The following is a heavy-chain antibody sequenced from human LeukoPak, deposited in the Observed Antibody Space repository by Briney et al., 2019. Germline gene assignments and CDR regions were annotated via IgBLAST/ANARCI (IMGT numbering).Heavy chain of an antibody. D-gene: IGHD6-19*01. V-gene: IGHV4-61*08. CDR1: GGSFIGGSMNDFS. J-gene: IGHJ4*02. CDR3: CGSGWFAGPFGY. CDR2: LYYNGDT. Sequence: SETLSLTCTVSGGSFIGGSMNDFSWSWVRQPPGKGPQCVASLYYNGDTVYNPSLNSRVTISVDTSKNQFSLKLTSVTAADTAVYYCCGSGWFAGPFGYWGQGALVTVSS.